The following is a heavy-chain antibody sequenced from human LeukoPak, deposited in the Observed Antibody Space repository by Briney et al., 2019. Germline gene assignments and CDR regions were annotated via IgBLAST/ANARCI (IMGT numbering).Heavy chain of an antibody. J-gene: IGHJ5*02. V-gene: IGHV4-4*07. Sequence: PSETLSLTRTVSGGSISSYYWSWIRQPAGKGLEWIGRIYTSGSTNYNPSLKSRVTMSVDTSKNQFSLKLSSVTAADTAVYYCARDYRLQPYNWFDPWGQGTLVTVSS. D-gene: IGHD4-11*01. CDR2: IYTSGST. CDR3: ARDYRLQPYNWFDP. CDR1: GGSISSYY.